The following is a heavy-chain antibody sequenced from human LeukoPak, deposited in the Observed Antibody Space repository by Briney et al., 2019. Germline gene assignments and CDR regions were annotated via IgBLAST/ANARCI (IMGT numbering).Heavy chain of an antibody. CDR3: ARGVGYCSSSSCPGPDFDH. CDR2: ISSSGGTI. D-gene: IGHD2-2*01. Sequence: GGSLRLSCEVSGFTLGSYEMNWVRQAPGKGLEWVSYISSSGGTIYNADSVKGRFTISRDNAKNSLYLQMNSLRAEDTAVYYCARGVGYCSSSSCPGPDFDHWGQGTLVTVSS. CDR1: GFTLGSYE. V-gene: IGHV3-48*03. J-gene: IGHJ4*02.